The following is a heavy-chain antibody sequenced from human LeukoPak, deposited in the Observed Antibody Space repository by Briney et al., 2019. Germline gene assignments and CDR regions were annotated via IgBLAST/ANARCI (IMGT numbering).Heavy chain of an antibody. V-gene: IGHV3-30*18. Sequence: GGSLRLSCAASGFKFRTYGMNWVRQAPGKGLEWVSIISNDETNIHYVDSVEGRFSISRDNSKNMLYLQMNSLRVEDTAIYYCAKNLYDDSGYYPNDALDVWSRGTVVIVSS. CDR1: GFKFRTYG. CDR2: ISNDETNI. D-gene: IGHD3-22*01. CDR3: AKNLYDDSGYYPNDALDV. J-gene: IGHJ3*01.